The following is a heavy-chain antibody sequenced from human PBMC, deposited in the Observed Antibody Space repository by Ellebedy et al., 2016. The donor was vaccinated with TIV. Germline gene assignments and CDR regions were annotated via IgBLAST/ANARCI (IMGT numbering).Heavy chain of an antibody. V-gene: IGHV1-69*13. J-gene: IGHJ4*02. CDR1: GGTFSSYA. Sequence: SVKVSCXASGGTFSSYAISWVRQAPGQGLEWMGGIIPIFGTANYAQKFQGRVTITADESTSTAYMELSSLRAEDTAVYYCARVAVAGTSYFDYWGQGTLVTVSS. D-gene: IGHD6-19*01. CDR3: ARVAVAGTSYFDY. CDR2: IIPIFGTA.